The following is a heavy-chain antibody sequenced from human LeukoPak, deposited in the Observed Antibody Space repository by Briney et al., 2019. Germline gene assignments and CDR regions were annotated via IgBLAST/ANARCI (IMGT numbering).Heavy chain of an antibody. CDR1: GFTFSSYA. D-gene: IGHD5-12*01. CDR3: AKDRTYSGYDALDY. CDR2: SGSGGST. Sequence: PGGSLRLSCAASGFTFSSYAMSWVRQAPGKGLEWVSTSGSGGSTDYADSVKGRFTISRDNAKNSLYLQMNSLRTEDTALYYCAKDRTYSGYDALDYWGQGTLVTVSS. J-gene: IGHJ4*02. V-gene: IGHV3-23*01.